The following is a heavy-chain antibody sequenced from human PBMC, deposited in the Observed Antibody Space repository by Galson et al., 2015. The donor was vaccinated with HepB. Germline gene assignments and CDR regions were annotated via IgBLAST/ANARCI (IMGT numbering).Heavy chain of an antibody. CDR3: ARPSYCAGCSSYDY. D-gene: IGHD3-10*01. Sequence: SLRLSCAASGFTFSSYSMHWVRQAPGKGLEWVAVISHDGSNKYYADSVKGRFTISRDNSKNTLYLQMNSLRAEDTAVYYCARPSYCAGCSSYDYCGQGSLVTVSS. V-gene: IGHV3-30*04. CDR1: GFTFSSYS. CDR2: ISHDGSNK. J-gene: IGHJ4*02.